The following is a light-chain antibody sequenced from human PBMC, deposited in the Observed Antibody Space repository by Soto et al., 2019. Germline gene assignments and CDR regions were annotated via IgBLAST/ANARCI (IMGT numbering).Light chain of an antibody. Sequence: QSVLAQSPSASASLGASVKLTCTLSSGHSTYAIAWHQQQPEKGPRYLMKLNSDGSHTKGDGIPDRFSGSSSGAERYLSISILQSEDEADYYCQSWDTGIHRVFGGGTKLTVL. CDR3: QSWDTGIHRV. CDR1: SGHSTYA. J-gene: IGLJ2*01. CDR2: LNSDGSH. V-gene: IGLV4-69*01.